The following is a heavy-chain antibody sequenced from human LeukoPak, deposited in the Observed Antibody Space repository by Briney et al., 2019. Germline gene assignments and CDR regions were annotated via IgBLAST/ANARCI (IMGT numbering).Heavy chain of an antibody. Sequence: SETLSLTCNVSARSISSYYWSWVWQPAGKGLEWIGRVYTNGNTNYKPSFKSRVTMSVDTSKNQFSVKLSSVTAADTAVYYCARGDSSGSFDYWGQGTLVTVSS. CDR3: ARGDSSGSFDY. D-gene: IGHD3-22*01. V-gene: IGHV4-4*07. CDR1: ARSISSYY. CDR2: VYTNGNT. J-gene: IGHJ4*02.